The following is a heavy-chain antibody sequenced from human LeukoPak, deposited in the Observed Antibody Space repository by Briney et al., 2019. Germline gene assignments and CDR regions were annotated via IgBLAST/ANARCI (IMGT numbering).Heavy chain of an antibody. CDR1: GGSISSYY. Sequence: SETLSLTCTVSGGSISSYYWSWTRQPPGKGLEWIGYIYYSGSTNYNPSPKSRVTISVDTSKNQFSLKLSSVTAADTAVYYCARHAGQWPAFHGFDIWGQGTMVTVSS. CDR2: IYYSGST. CDR3: ARHAGQWPAFHGFDI. V-gene: IGHV4-59*08. D-gene: IGHD6-19*01. J-gene: IGHJ3*02.